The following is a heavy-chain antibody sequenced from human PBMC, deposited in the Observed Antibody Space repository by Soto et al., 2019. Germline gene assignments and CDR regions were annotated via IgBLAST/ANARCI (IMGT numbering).Heavy chain of an antibody. CDR3: DTEPQGSTRGWAFGMDV. CDR2: TFTGGAT. V-gene: IGHV3-53*02. D-gene: IGHD1-26*01. Sequence: EVQLVETGGGLIQPGGSVRLSCLASGFSVTTTYIIWVRQPPGKGLEWVSTTFTGGATHYADSVKDRVSISRDNCKNTVYLQMSNLRVEQTAVYYCDTEPQGSTRGWAFGMDVWGHGTTVSVSS. J-gene: IGHJ6*02. CDR1: GFSVTTTY.